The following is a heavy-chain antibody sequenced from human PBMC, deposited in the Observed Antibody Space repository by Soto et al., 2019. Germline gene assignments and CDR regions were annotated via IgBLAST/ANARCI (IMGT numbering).Heavy chain of an antibody. J-gene: IGHJ3*02. CDR1: GYTFTSYD. CDR2: MNPNSGNT. CDR3: ARARDSPSGWYFAFDI. Sequence: ASVKVSCKASGYTFTSYDINWVRQATGQGLEWMGWMNPNSGNTGYAQKFQGRVTMTRNTSISTAYMELSSLRSEDTAVYYCARARDSPSGWYFAFDIWGQGTMVTVSS. V-gene: IGHV1-8*01. D-gene: IGHD6-19*01.